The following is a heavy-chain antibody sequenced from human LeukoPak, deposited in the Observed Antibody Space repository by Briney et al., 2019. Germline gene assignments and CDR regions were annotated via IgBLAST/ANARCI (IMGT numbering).Heavy chain of an antibody. V-gene: IGHV4-61*01. CDR2: IYYSGST. CDR1: GGSVSSGSYY. D-gene: IGHD3-9*01. CDR3: ASAPYYDILTGYYIRYGMDV. Sequence: SETLSLTCTVSGGSVSSGSYYWSGIRPPPGKGLEWIGYIYYSGSTNYNPSLKSRVTISVDTSKNQFSLKLSSVTAADTAVYYCASAPYYDILTGYYIRYGMDVWGKGTTVTVSS. J-gene: IGHJ6*04.